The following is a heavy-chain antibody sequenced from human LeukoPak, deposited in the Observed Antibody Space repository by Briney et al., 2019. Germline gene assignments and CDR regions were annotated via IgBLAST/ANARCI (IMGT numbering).Heavy chain of an antibody. CDR3: ARQKYQLPSFSDY. CDR2: VNTYNGNT. Sequence: ASVKVSCTASGYTFTNYGISWVRQAPGQGLEWMGWVNTYNGNTNYAQKFQGRVTMTRDTSISTAYMELSRLRSDDTAVYYCARQKYQLPSFSDYWGQGTLVTVSS. J-gene: IGHJ4*02. V-gene: IGHV1-18*01. CDR1: GYTFTNYG. D-gene: IGHD2-2*01.